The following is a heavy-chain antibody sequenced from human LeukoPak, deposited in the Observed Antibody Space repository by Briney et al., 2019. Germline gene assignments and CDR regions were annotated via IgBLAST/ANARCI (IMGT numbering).Heavy chain of an antibody. CDR3: ASAATGNWFDP. CDR2: INHSGST. D-gene: IGHD1-14*01. V-gene: IGHV4-34*01. Sequence: GSLRLSCAASGFTFSSYAMSWVRQPPGKGLEWIGEINHSGSTNYNPSLKSRVTISVDTSKNQFSLKLSSVTAADTAVYYCASAATGNWFDPWGQGTLVTVSS. CDR1: GFTFSSYA. J-gene: IGHJ5*02.